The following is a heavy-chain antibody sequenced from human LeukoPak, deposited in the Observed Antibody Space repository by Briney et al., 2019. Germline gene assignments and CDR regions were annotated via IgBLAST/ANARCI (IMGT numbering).Heavy chain of an antibody. CDR1: GGSVASGGYY. V-gene: IGHV4-31*03. D-gene: IGHD6-6*01. CDR3: ARISAGRYGMDV. CDR2: VYYTGST. Sequence: SQTLSLTCTVSGGSVASGGYYWSWIRQHPGKGLEWIGYVYYTGSTYYNPSLKSRVTISPDTSKNQFSLKVSSVTAADTAVYYCARISAGRYGMDVWGQGTTVTVSS. J-gene: IGHJ6*02.